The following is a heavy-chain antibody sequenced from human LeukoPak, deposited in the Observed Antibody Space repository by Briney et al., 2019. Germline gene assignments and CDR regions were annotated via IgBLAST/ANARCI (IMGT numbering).Heavy chain of an antibody. J-gene: IGHJ3*02. V-gene: IGHV4-39*01. CDR3: ARKNCGGDCYSPRNVFDI. CDR1: GGSISSSSFY. Sequence: SETLSLTCTVSGGSISSSSFYWGWIRQPPGKGLEWIGSIYYSGSTYYNPSLKSRVTISVDTSKNQFSVKLSSVTAADTAVYYCARKNCGGDCYSPRNVFDIGGQGTMVTVS. D-gene: IGHD2-21*02. CDR2: IYYSGST.